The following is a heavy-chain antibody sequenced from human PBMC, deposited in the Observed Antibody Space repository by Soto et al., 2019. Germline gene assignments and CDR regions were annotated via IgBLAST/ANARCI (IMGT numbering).Heavy chain of an antibody. CDR2: IWYDGSNK. V-gene: IGHV3-33*01. CDR3: ARDPLDSSSSDNYYYGMDV. D-gene: IGHD6-6*01. CDR1: GFTFSSYG. J-gene: IGHJ6*02. Sequence: GGSLRLSCAASGFTFSSYGMHWVRQAPGKGLEWVAVIWYDGSNKYYADSVKGRFTISRDNSKNTLYLQMNSLRAEDTAVYYCARDPLDSSSSDNYYYGMDVWGQGTTVTVSS.